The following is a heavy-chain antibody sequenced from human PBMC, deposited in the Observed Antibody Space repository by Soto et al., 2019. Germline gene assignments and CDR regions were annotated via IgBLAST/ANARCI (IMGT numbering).Heavy chain of an antibody. CDR2: IFYSGST. CDR3: ARSDYYDSSGLNFDY. V-gene: IGHV4-61*08. CDR1: GGSISSGGYS. J-gene: IGHJ4*02. Sequence: PSETLSLTCAVSGGSISSGGYSWSWIRQPPGKGLEWTGYIFYSGSTNYNPSLKSRVTISVDTSKNQFSLKLSSVTAADTAVYYCARSDYYDSSGLNFDYWGQGTRVTVSS. D-gene: IGHD3-22*01.